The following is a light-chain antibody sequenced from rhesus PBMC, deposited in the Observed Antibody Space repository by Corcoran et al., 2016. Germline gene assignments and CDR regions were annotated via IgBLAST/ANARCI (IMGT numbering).Light chain of an antibody. J-gene: IGKJ4*01. V-gene: IGKV1-25*01. CDR2: KAP. Sequence: DIQMTQSPSSLSASVGDRVTIPCRASQGISSYLSWFQQKPGKAHKLLSYKAPRLQSGAPSRFSGSGSGTNFTCTISSLKPEDFATYYCQQRNSYPLTFGGGTKVEIK. CDR3: QQRNSYPLT. CDR1: QGISSY.